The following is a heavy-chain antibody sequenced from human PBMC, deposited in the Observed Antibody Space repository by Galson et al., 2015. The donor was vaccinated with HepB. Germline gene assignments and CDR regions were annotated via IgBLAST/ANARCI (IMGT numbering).Heavy chain of an antibody. CDR1: GFTFRSYG. D-gene: IGHD2-2*01. J-gene: IGHJ4*02. V-gene: IGHV3-30*18. Sequence: SLRLSCAASGFTFRSYGMHWVRQGPGKGLEWVAVISYDGSYKYYVDSVKGRFTISRDNSKNTLQLQMNSLRAEDTAVYYCAKGRGPAENPHFFDYWGQGTLVTVSS. CDR2: ISYDGSYK. CDR3: AKGRGPAENPHFFDY.